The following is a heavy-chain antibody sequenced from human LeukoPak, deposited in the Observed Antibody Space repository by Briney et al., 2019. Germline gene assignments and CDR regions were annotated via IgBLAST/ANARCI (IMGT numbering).Heavy chain of an antibody. J-gene: IGHJ3*02. CDR2: ISWNSGSI. CDR3: AKDLASRVRGVVDDAFDI. D-gene: IGHD3-10*01. Sequence: GGSLRLSCAVSGFTFDDYAMHWVRQAPGKGLEWVSGISWNSGSIGYADSVKGRFTISRDNAKNSLYLQMNSLRAEDTALYYCAKDLASRVRGVVDDAFDIWGQGTMVTVSS. CDR1: GFTFDDYA. V-gene: IGHV3-9*01.